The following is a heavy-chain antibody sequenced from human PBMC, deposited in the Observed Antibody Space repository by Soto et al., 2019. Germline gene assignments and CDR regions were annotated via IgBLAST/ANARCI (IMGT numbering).Heavy chain of an antibody. CDR3: AKREARTGSYFD. CDR2: FTSPGVT. V-gene: IGHV3-23*01. Sequence: EVQLLESGGGLVQPGGSLRLSCEASGFTIINYAMTWLRQAPGQGLEWVSTFTSPGVTYYADSVKGRFTISRDTSKNTLFLQMNSLRAEDTAVYYCAKREARTGSYFDWGQGTLVTVS. D-gene: IGHD1-26*01. CDR1: GFTIINYA. J-gene: IGHJ4*02.